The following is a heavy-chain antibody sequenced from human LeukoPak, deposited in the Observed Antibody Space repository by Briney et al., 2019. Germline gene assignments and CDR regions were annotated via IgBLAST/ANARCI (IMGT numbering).Heavy chain of an antibody. CDR1: GGSIAGYNS. J-gene: IGHJ4*02. CDR2: IYHTGRT. V-gene: IGHV4-4*02. Sequence: SGTLSLTCAVSGGSIAGYNSWTWVRQPPGKGLEWIAEIYHTGRTNYNPSLKSRVTISVDKSNNQFSLRLSSVTAADTAVYYCARMDYSAGYYLDYWGQGTLVTVSS. D-gene: IGHD6-13*01. CDR3: ARMDYSAGYYLDY.